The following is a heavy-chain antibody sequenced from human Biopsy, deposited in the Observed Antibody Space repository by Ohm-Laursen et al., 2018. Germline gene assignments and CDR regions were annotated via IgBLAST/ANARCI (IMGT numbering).Heavy chain of an antibody. Sequence: GTLSLTCTVSGDSLTSGPENWSWIRQSPGQGLEYIGFIYSGGDTNYSPSLKNRVTMSVDTSKNQFYLKLYSVTAADTAVYYCVRQGGYFQNWGPGSQVAVSS. CDR1: GDSLTSGPEN. CDR2: IYSGGDT. D-gene: IGHD5-12*01. J-gene: IGHJ1*01. V-gene: IGHV4-61*01. CDR3: VRQGGYFQN.